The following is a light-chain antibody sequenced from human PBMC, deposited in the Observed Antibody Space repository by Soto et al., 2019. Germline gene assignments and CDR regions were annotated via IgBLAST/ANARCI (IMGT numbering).Light chain of an antibody. CDR3: SLYTSSTFYV. Sequence: QSALTQPPSVSGSPGQSVTISCTGTSSDVGYYNRVSWYQQPPGTAPKLLIYEVSNRPSGVPDRFSGSKSGNTASLTISGLQAEDGAHYYCSLYTSSTFYVFGTGTKVTVL. CDR2: EVS. V-gene: IGLV2-18*01. CDR1: SSDVGYYNR. J-gene: IGLJ1*01.